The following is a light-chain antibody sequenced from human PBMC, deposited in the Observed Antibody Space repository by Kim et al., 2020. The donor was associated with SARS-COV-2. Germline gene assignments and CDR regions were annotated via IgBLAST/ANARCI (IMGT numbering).Light chain of an antibody. Sequence: ALGQTVRITCQGDSLRRFSATWYQQKPGQAPVVVIYARNNRPSGVPDRFSGSSSGNTASLTITGTQAEDDADYYCNSRDNSGDHQVFGTGTKVTVL. J-gene: IGLJ1*01. CDR1: SLRRFS. V-gene: IGLV3-19*01. CDR3: NSRDNSGDHQV. CDR2: ARN.